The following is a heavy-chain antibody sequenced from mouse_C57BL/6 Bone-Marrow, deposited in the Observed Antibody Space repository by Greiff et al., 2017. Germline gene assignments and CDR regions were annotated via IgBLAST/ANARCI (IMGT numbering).Heavy chain of an antibody. V-gene: IGHV1-61*01. CDR2: IYPSDSET. CDR3: ARGGYDYDPAWFAY. CDR1: GYTFTSYW. Sequence: VQLKQPGAELVRPGSSVKLSCKASGYTFTSYWMDWVKQRPGQGLEWIGNIYPSDSETHYNQKFKDKATLTVDKSSSTAYMQLSSLTSEDSAVYYCARGGYDYDPAWFAYWGQGTLVTVSA. D-gene: IGHD2-4*01. J-gene: IGHJ3*01.